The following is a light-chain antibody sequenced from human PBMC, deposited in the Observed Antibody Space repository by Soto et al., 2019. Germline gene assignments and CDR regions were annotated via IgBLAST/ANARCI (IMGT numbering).Light chain of an antibody. Sequence: QSVLTQPPSASATPGQRVTISCSGSSSNIGTNYVYWYQHLPGTAPKLLIYRNDQRPSGVPDRFSGSMSGTAASLAIGGLRSEDEADYYCSSFAGTNSFVFGTGTKVTVL. V-gene: IGLV1-47*01. CDR3: SSFAGTNSFV. CDR1: SSNIGTNY. J-gene: IGLJ1*01. CDR2: RND.